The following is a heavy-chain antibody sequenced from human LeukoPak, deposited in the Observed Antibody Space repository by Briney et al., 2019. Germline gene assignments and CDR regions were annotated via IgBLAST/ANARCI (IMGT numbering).Heavy chain of an antibody. Sequence: PGGSLRLSPAASGFTVSSNYMSWVRQAPGKGLEWVSVIYSDGSTYYADSVKGRFIISRDNSKYTLYLQMNSLRAEDTAVYYCASNMEFPPGLWGQGTLVTVSS. CDR1: GFTVSSNY. V-gene: IGHV3-66*01. D-gene: IGHD3-10*01. CDR3: ASNMEFPPGL. J-gene: IGHJ4*02. CDR2: IYSDGST.